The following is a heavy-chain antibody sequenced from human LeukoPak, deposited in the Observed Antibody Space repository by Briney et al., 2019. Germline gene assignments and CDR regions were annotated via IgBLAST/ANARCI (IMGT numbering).Heavy chain of an antibody. V-gene: IGHV3-11*01. D-gene: IGHD2/OR15-2a*01. CDR2: ISTTATTI. J-gene: IGHJ4*02. Sequence: GGSLRLSCAASGFTFSGYYMSWIRQAPGKGLEWVSYISTTATTIYYADSVKGRFTISRDNAKNSLYLQMNSLSSEDTAVYYCARVLDGSNDCWGQGTLVTVSS. CDR1: GFTFSGYY. CDR3: ARVLDGSNDC.